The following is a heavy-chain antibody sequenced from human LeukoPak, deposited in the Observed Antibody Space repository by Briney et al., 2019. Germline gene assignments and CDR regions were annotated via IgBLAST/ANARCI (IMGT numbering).Heavy chain of an antibody. CDR1: GFTFSSYS. D-gene: IGHD2-2*01. CDR3: AKDLPAAYFDY. CDR2: ISSSSSTI. J-gene: IGHJ4*02. V-gene: IGHV3-48*01. Sequence: GGSLRLSCAASGFTFSSYSMNWVRQAPGKGLEWVSYISSSSSTIYYAGSVKGRFTISRDNSRTTVYLQMNSLGAEDTAVYHCAKDLPAAYFDYWGQGTLVTVSS.